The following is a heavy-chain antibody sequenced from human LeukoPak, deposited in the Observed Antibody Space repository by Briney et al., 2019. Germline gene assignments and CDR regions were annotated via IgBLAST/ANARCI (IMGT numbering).Heavy chain of an antibody. CDR1: GGSISCGDYY. J-gene: IGHJ6*02. Sequence: PSQTLSLTCTVSGGSISCGDYYWSWIRQPPGKGLEWIGYIYYSGSTYYNPSLKSRVTISVDTSKNQFSLKLSSVTAADTAVYYCAREAQYYGMDVWGQGTTVTVSS. CDR2: IYYSGST. V-gene: IGHV4-30-4*01. CDR3: AREAQYYGMDV.